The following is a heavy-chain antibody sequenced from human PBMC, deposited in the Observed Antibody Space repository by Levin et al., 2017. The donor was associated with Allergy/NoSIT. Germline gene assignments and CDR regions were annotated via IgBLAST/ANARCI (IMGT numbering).Heavy chain of an antibody. CDR2: ITSSSGHT. D-gene: IGHD4-17*01. CDR1: GFTFSDYS. V-gene: IGHV3-21*01. J-gene: IGHJ5*02. CDR3: ARGTGDQPYNWFDP. Sequence: GGSLRLSCAASGFTFSDYSMCWVRQAPGRGLEWVSCITSSSGHTYYADSVKGRFIIARDNAKNSLFLQMNSLRAEDTAVYYCARGTGDQPYNWFDPWGQGILVTVSS.